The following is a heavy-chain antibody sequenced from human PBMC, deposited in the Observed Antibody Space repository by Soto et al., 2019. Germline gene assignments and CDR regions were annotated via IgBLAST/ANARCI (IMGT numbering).Heavy chain of an antibody. V-gene: IGHV1-2*06. D-gene: IGHD3-3*01. CDR2: INPNTGDT. Sequence: ASVKVSCKASGYTFTDYHIHWVRQAPGQGLQWLARINPNTGDTNSAQNFQGRVSVTWDSSTSTAYMELNSLTSDDTAAYYCARDGGFWSAYSPKWASTGFVYWGQGTLVTVSS. CDR3: ARDGGFWSAYSPKWASTGFVY. J-gene: IGHJ4*02. CDR1: GYTFTDYH.